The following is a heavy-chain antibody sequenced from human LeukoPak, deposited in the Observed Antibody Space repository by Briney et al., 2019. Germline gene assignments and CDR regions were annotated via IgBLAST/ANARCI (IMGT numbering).Heavy chain of an antibody. J-gene: IGHJ4*02. CDR1: GYSFTSYW. CDR3: ARRDSSGWGSFDY. Sequence: GESLKISCKGSGYSFTSYWIGWVRQMPGKGLEWMGIVYPGDSDTRNSPSFQGQVTISVDESISTAYLQWSSLKASDTAMYYCARRDSSGWGSFDYWGQGTLVTVSS. CDR2: VYPGDSDT. V-gene: IGHV5-51*01. D-gene: IGHD6-19*01.